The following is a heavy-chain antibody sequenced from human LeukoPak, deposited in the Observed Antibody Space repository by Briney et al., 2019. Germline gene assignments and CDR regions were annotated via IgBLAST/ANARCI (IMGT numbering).Heavy chain of an antibody. Sequence: PGRSLRLSCAASGFTFSSYGMHWVRQAPGKGVEWVAVISYDGSNKYYADSVKGRFTISRDNSKNTLYLQMNSLRAEDTAVYYCAKDILTGVYYYGMDVWGQGTTVTVSS. J-gene: IGHJ6*02. V-gene: IGHV3-30*18. D-gene: IGHD3-9*01. CDR2: ISYDGSNK. CDR1: GFTFSSYG. CDR3: AKDILTGVYYYGMDV.